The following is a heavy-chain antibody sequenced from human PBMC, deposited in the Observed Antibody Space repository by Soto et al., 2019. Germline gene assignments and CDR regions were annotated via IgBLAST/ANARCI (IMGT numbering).Heavy chain of an antibody. V-gene: IGHV5-10-1*01. J-gene: IGHJ6*02. Sequence: PGESLKISCKGSGYSFTSYWISWVRQMPGKGLEWMGRIDPSDSYTNYSPSFQGHVTISAVKSISTAYLQWSSLKASDTAMYYCATGGAYYYDSSVVQYYYYYGMDVWGQGTTVTVSS. D-gene: IGHD3-22*01. CDR1: GYSFTSYW. CDR3: ATGGAYYYDSSVVQYYYYYGMDV. CDR2: IDPSDSYT.